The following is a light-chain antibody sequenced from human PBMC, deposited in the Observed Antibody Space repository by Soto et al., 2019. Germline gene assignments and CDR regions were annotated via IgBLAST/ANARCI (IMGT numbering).Light chain of an antibody. Sequence: DIQMTQAPSSLTASVGDGVTITWRASQSISAFVNWYQQKPGKAPKLLIYAASSLHTGVPSRFTGSGHGTDFSLTISSLQPEDFATYICQKSFDSPRTFGGGTKVDIK. CDR2: AAS. CDR1: QSISAF. V-gene: IGKV1-39*01. CDR3: QKSFDSPRT. J-gene: IGKJ4*01.